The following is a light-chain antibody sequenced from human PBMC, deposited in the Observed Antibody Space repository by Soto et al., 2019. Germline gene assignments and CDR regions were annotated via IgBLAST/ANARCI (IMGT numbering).Light chain of an antibody. CDR2: GTS. CDR1: QSFSNN. J-gene: IGKJ4*01. V-gene: IGKV3-15*01. CDR3: QQYNNWPLT. Sequence: EIVMTQSPATLSVSPGERATLSCRASQSFSNNLAWYQQKPGQAPRLLIYGTSTRATGIPVRFSGSGSGTDFTLTISSLQSEDFAFYYCQQYNNWPLTFGGGTRWISN.